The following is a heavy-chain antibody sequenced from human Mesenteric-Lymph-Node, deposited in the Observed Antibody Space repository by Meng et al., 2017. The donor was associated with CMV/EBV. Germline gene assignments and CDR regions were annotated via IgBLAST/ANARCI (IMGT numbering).Heavy chain of an antibody. CDR3: ARDRDTDWYSPFDY. D-gene: IGHD3-9*01. CDR1: GYTFIDCY. CDR2: INPKTGGR. Sequence: QVQLVQSGAEVKKPGASVRVSCKASGYTFIDCYINWVRQAPGQGLEWMGRINPKTGGRSCAQNFQGRVTMTRDTSINTAYMEVNRLNSDDTAMYYCARDRDTDWYSPFDYWGPGTLVTVPQ. J-gene: IGHJ4*02. V-gene: IGHV1-2*06.